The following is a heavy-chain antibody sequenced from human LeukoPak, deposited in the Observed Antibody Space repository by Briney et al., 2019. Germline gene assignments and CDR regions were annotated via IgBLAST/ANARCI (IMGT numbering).Heavy chain of an antibody. CDR3: ARDFGDYFHFDY. CDR1: GYTFTSYG. Sequence: GASVKVSCKASGYTFTSYGISWVRQAPGQGLEWMGWISAYNGNTNYAQKLQGRVTMATDTSTSTAYMELSSLRSEDTAVYYCARDFGDYFHFDYWGQGTLVTVSS. J-gene: IGHJ4*02. V-gene: IGHV1-18*01. D-gene: IGHD4-17*01. CDR2: ISAYNGNT.